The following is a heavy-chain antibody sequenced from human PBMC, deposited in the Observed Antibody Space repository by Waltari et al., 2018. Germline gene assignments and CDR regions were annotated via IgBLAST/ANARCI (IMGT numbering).Heavy chain of an antibody. CDR2: IYYSGST. CDR1: GGSISSYY. D-gene: IGHD6-6*01. J-gene: IGHJ4*02. Sequence: QVQLQESGSVLVKPSETLSLTCTVSGGSISSYYWSWIRQPPGKGLEWIGYIYYSGSTNYNPSLKSRVTISVDTSKNQFSLKLSSVTAADTAVYYCARWSIAARPGYFDYWGQGTLVTVSS. V-gene: IGHV4-59*01. CDR3: ARWSIAARPGYFDY.